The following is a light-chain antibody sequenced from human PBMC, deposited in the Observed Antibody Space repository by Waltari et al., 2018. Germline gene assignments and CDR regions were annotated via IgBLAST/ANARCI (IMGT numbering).Light chain of an antibody. J-gene: IGKJ1*01. CDR3: QNHERLPAM. V-gene: IGKV3-20*01. Sequence: CRASQSISRYLAGYQQNPGQAPRLLIYAASSRATGIPDRFSGSGSGTDFSLTISRLEPEDFAVYYCQNHERLPAMFGQGTKVEIK. CDR2: AAS. CDR1: QSISRY.